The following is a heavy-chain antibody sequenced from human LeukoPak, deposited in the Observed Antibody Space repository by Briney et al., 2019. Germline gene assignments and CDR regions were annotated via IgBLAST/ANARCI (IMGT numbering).Heavy chain of an antibody. J-gene: IGHJ4*02. D-gene: IGHD1-1*01. CDR3: ARVLATGTTHRLIPDY. Sequence: ASVNVSCKASGYTFTGYYMHWVRQAPGQGLEWMGRINPNSGGTNYAQKFQGRVTMTRDTSISTAYMELSRLRSDDTAVYYCARVLATGTTHRLIPDYWGQGTLVTVSS. CDR1: GYTFTGYY. V-gene: IGHV1-2*06. CDR2: INPNSGGT.